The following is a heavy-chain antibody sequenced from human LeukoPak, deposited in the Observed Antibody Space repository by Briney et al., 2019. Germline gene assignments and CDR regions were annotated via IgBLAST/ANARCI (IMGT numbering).Heavy chain of an antibody. D-gene: IGHD6-13*01. CDR2: IYYSGST. J-gene: IGHJ5*02. CDR3: ASFSGIGGNWFDP. Sequence: PSETLSLTCTVSGGSISSYYWSWIRQPPGKGLEWIGYIYYSGSTYYNPSLKSRVTISVDTSKNQFSLKLSSVTAADTAVYYCASFSGIGGNWFDPWGQGTLVTVSS. V-gene: IGHV4-59*06. CDR1: GGSISSYY.